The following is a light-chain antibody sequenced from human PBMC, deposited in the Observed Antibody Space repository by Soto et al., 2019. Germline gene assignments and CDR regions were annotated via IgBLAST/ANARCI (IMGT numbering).Light chain of an antibody. CDR3: HQRYSWPHT. J-gene: IGKJ2*01. CDR2: EAS. Sequence: EIVLTQSPATLSLSPGERATLSCRASQSVSVYLGWYQETPGQPPRLLISEASMRATGIPARFSGSGSGTDFTLTISSLEPEDSAVYCWHQRYSWPHTFGQGTKLEI. CDR1: QSVSVY. V-gene: IGKV3-11*01.